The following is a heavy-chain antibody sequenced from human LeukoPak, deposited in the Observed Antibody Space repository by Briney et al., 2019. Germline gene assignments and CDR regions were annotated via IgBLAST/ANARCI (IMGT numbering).Heavy chain of an antibody. D-gene: IGHD6-19*01. V-gene: IGHV1-2*02. Sequence: ASVKVSCKASGYSFIDYYIHWVRQAPGQGLEWMGWINPNSGGTNYAQKFQGRVTMTRDTSISTAYMELSRLRSDDTAVYYCARDLYSSGRKWGQGTLVTVSS. CDR2: INPNSGGT. CDR3: ARDLYSSGRK. J-gene: IGHJ4*02. CDR1: GYSFIDYY.